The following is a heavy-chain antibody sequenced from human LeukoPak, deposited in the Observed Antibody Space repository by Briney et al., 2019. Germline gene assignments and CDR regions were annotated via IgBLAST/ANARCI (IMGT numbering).Heavy chain of an antibody. J-gene: IGHJ3*02. CDR3: AGGEMATTPGAFDI. CDR2: IYYSGST. D-gene: IGHD5-24*01. V-gene: IGHV4-59*11. CDR1: GGSISSHY. Sequence: SETLSLTCAVSGGSISSHYWSWIRQPPGKGLEWIGYIYYSGSTNYNPSLKSRVTISVDTSKNQFSLKLSSVTAADTAVYYCAGGEMATTPGAFDIWGQGTMVTVSS.